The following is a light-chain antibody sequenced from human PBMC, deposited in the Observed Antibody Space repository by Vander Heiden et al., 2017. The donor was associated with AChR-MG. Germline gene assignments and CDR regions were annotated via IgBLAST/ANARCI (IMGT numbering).Light chain of an antibody. J-gene: IGLJ2*01. CDR2: EVS. CDR1: SSDVVGYDF. V-gene: IGLV2-8*01. CDR3: SSYAGNNNVV. Sequence: QSALTQPPSASGSPGQSVTISGTGTSSDVVGYDFVSWYQQHPGKAPKLMIFEVSKRPSGVPDRFSGSKSGNTASLTVSGLQAEDEAEYYCSSYAGNNNVVFGGGTKLTVL.